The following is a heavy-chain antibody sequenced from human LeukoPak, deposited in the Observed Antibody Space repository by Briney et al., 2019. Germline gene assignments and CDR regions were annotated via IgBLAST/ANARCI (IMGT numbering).Heavy chain of an antibody. V-gene: IGHV4-34*01. CDR1: VGSFSGYY. Sequence: SETLSLTCAVYVGSFSGYYWSWIRQPPGKGLEWIGDINHSGSTNYNPSLKSRVTISVDTSKNQFSLKLSSVTAADTAVYYCARLAGSYGSGSYYYYYYYMDVWGKGTTVTISS. CDR2: INHSGST. D-gene: IGHD3-10*01. J-gene: IGHJ6*03. CDR3: ARLAGSYGSGSYYYYYYYMDV.